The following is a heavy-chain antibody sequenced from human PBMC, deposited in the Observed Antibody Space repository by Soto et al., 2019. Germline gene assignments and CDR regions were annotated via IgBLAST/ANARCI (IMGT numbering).Heavy chain of an antibody. J-gene: IGHJ5*02. Sequence: GASVKVSCKASGYTFTSYGISWVRQAPGQGLEWMGWISAYNGNTNYAQKLQGRATMTTDTSTSTAYMELRSLRSDDTAVYYCARLGGYSGYDPYNWFDPWGQGTLVTVSS. V-gene: IGHV1-18*01. CDR1: GYTFTSYG. CDR3: ARLGGYSGYDPYNWFDP. CDR2: ISAYNGNT. D-gene: IGHD5-12*01.